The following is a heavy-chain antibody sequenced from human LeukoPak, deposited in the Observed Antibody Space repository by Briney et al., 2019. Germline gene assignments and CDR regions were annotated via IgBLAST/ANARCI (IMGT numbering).Heavy chain of an antibody. Sequence: SETLSLTCTVSGGSISTSNYYWGWIRQPPGKGLEWIGNIFYSGSTYYNPSLRSRVSISLDTSKNQFSLKLSSVTAADTAVYYCARVEEGYGSGRRENYYYYYMDVWGKGTTVTISS. J-gene: IGHJ6*03. CDR2: IFYSGST. V-gene: IGHV4-39*01. CDR3: ARVEEGYGSGRRENYYYYYMDV. CDR1: GGSISTSNYY. D-gene: IGHD3-10*01.